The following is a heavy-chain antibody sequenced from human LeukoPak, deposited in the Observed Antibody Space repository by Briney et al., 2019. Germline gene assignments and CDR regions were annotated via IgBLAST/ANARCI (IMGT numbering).Heavy chain of an antibody. Sequence: GGSLRLSCAGSGFTFSSYSMNWVRQAPGKGLEWVSSISSRSSYIYYADSVKGRFTISRDNAKNSLYLQTNSLRAEDTAVYYCARGSWSAADTNIDYWGQGTLVTVSS. CDR2: ISSRSSYI. D-gene: IGHD6-13*01. J-gene: IGHJ4*02. V-gene: IGHV3-21*01. CDR1: GFTFSSYS. CDR3: ARGSWSAADTNIDY.